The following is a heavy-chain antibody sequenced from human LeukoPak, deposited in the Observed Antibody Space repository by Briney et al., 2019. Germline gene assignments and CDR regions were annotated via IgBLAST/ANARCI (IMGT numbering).Heavy chain of an antibody. V-gene: IGHV1-69*13. CDR2: IIPIFGTA. D-gene: IGHD6-13*01. Sequence: SVKVSCMASGGTFSSYAISWVRQAPGQGLEWMGGIIPIFGTANYAQKFQGRVTITADESTSTAYMELSSLRSEDTAVYYCASREDAAAPGFYGMDVWGKGTTVTVSS. J-gene: IGHJ6*04. CDR3: ASREDAAAPGFYGMDV. CDR1: GGTFSSYA.